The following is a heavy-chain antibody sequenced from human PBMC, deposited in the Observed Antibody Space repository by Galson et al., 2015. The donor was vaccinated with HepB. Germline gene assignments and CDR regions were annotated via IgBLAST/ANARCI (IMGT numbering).Heavy chain of an antibody. J-gene: IGHJ1*01. CDR2: ISYDGSNK. V-gene: IGHV3-30*04. Sequence: LRLSCAASGFTFSSYAMHWVRQAPGKGLEWVAVISYDGSNKYHADSVKGRFTISRDNSKNTLYLQMNSLRAEDTAVYYCARTGYSSSWYTPEYFQHWGQGTLVTVSS. CDR3: ARTGYSSSWYTPEYFQH. D-gene: IGHD6-13*01. CDR1: GFTFSSYA.